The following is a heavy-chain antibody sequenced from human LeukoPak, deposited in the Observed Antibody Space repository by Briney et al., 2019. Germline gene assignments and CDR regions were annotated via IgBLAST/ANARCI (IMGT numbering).Heavy chain of an antibody. CDR1: GFTFSSYA. Sequence: GGSLRLSCAASGFTFSSYAMSWVRQAPGKGLEWVSAISGSGGSTYYADSVKGRFTISRDNSKNTLYLQMNSLRAEDTVVYYCANGGPHYGGNSEPFDYWGQGTLVTVSS. CDR2: ISGSGGST. D-gene: IGHD2-21*02. J-gene: IGHJ4*02. CDR3: ANGGPHYGGNSEPFDY. V-gene: IGHV3-23*01.